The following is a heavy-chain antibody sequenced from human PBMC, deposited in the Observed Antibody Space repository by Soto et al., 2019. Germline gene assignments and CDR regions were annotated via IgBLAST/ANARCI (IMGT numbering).Heavy chain of an antibody. D-gene: IGHD5-18*01. CDR2: IYPGDSDT. CDR1: GYSFTSYW. CDR3: TQRRRVQLWPSYYGMDV. Sequence: GESLKISCKGSGYSFTSYWIGWVRQMPGKGLEWIGIIYPGDSDTRYSPSFQGQVTISADKSISTAYLQMNSLKTEDTAVYYCTQRRRVQLWPSYYGMDVWGQGTTVTVSS. V-gene: IGHV5-51*01. J-gene: IGHJ6*02.